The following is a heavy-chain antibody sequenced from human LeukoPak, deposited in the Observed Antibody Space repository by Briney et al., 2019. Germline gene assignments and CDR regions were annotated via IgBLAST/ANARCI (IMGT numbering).Heavy chain of an antibody. CDR2: IYYSGST. Sequence: PSETLSLTCTVSGGSISSGGYYWSWIRQHPGKGLXXXXYIYYSGSTYYNPSLKSRVTISVDTSKNQFSLKLSSVTAADTAVYYCARDSVVVPSSGMDVWGQGTTVTVSS. CDR3: ARDSVVVPSSGMDV. D-gene: IGHD2-2*01. CDR1: GGSISSGGYY. V-gene: IGHV4-31*03. J-gene: IGHJ6*02.